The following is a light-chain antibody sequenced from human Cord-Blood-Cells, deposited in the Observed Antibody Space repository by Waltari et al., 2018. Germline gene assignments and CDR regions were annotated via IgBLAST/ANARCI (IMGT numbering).Light chain of an antibody. V-gene: IGKV1-39*01. CDR1: QSISSY. CDR2: AAS. Sequence: DIQMTQSPSSLPASVGDRVTITCRASQSISSYLNWYQQKPGKAPKRLIYAASSLQSGVPSRFSGSGSGTDFTLTISSLQPEDFATYYCQQSYSTPPITFGQGTRLEIK. CDR3: QQSYSTPPIT. J-gene: IGKJ5*01.